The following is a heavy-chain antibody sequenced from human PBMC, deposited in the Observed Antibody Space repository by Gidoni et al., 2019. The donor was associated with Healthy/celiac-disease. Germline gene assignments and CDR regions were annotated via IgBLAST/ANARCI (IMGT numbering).Heavy chain of an antibody. CDR1: GFTFRSQS. V-gene: IGHV3-21*01. CDR2: ISSSNSYR. D-gene: IGHD5-18*01. J-gene: IGHJ4*02. CDR3: ARVKRDGYSLFDY. Sequence: EVQLVESGGGLVWPGGSLRLSCAAFGFTFRSQSMNWVRQAPGKGLEWGSTISSSNSYRSYADSVKVRFTISRDNAKNSLYLQMNSLRAEDTAVYYCARVKRDGYSLFDYWGQGTLVTVSS.